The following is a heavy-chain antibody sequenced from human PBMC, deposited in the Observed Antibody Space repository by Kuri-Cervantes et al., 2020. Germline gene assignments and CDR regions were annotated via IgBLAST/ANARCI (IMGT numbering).Heavy chain of an antibody. J-gene: IGHJ5*02. CDR1: GYTFTSYG. Sequence: ASVKVSCKASGYTFTSYGISWVRQAPGQGLEWMGWISAYNGNTNYAQKLQGRVTMTTDTSTSTAYMELRSLRSDDTAVYYCARCRYCSSTSWKGWFDPWGQGTLVTCYS. D-gene: IGHD2-2*01. CDR3: ARCRYCSSTSWKGWFDP. V-gene: IGHV1-18*01. CDR2: ISAYNGNT.